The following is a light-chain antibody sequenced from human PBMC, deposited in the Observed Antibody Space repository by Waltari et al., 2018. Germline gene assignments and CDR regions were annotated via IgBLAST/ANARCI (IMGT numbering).Light chain of an antibody. J-gene: IGKJ1*01. Sequence: EIVLTQSPGTPSLSPGERGTLSCRASKSVSRFLAWYQQKPGQAPRLLIYGASTRATGIPDRFRGSGSGTDFSLTISRLEPEDFAVYYCQKYDRLPATFGQGTKVEIK. CDR3: QKYDRLPAT. CDR1: KSVSRF. CDR2: GAS. V-gene: IGKV3-20*01.